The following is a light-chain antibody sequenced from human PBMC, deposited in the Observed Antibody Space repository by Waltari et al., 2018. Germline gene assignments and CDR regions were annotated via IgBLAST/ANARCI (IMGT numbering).Light chain of an antibody. Sequence: QAGLTQPPSVSKGLRQTATLTCTGNRNNVGNQGAAWLQQHQGQPPKLLSYRNNNRPSGISDRFSASRSGNTASLTITGLQPEDEADYYCSAWDSDLSGYVFGTGTKVTVL. CDR3: SAWDSDLSGYV. CDR1: RNNVGNQG. V-gene: IGLV10-54*04. J-gene: IGLJ1*01. CDR2: RNN.